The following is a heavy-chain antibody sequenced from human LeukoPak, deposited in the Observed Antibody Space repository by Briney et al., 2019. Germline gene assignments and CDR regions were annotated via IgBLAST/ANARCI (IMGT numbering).Heavy chain of an antibody. CDR1: GFTFSDYY. CDR2: ISSSGSTI. V-gene: IGHV3-11*01. CDR3: ARDARSITMIVVVPPHADY. D-gene: IGHD3-22*01. J-gene: IGHJ4*02. Sequence: GGSLRPSCAASGFTFSDYYMSWIRQAPGKGLEWVSYISSSGSTIYYADSVKGRFTISRDNAKNSLYLQMNSLRAEDTAVYYCARDARSITMIVVVPPHADYWGQGTLVTVSS.